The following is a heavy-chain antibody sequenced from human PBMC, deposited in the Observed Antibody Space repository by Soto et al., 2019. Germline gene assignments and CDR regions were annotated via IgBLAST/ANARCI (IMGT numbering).Heavy chain of an antibody. Sequence: QVQLQESGPGLVQASQTLSLTCTVCGGPITTGGHVWSWIRRSPGKGLEWIGYIYYSGTTHYNPSLKSRVTISIDTSKKQFSLNLSSVTAADTAVYYCARAVSGSYLDSWGQGTLVTVSS. J-gene: IGHJ4*02. D-gene: IGHD1-26*01. CDR1: GGPITTGGHV. V-gene: IGHV4-31*03. CDR2: IYYSGTT. CDR3: ARAVSGSYLDS.